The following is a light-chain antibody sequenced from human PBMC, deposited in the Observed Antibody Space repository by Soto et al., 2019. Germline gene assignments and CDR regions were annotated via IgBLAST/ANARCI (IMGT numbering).Light chain of an antibody. J-gene: IGKJ2*01. CDR2: DAS. CDR3: QQYDNLPYT. CDR1: QDISKY. Sequence: DIQMTQSPSSLSASVGDRVTITCQASQDISKYLSWHQQKPGKAPKLLIHDASKLEIGVPSRFSGSGSGTHFAFTISSLEPEDIAICYCQQYDNLPYTFGQGTKLDIK. V-gene: IGKV1-33*01.